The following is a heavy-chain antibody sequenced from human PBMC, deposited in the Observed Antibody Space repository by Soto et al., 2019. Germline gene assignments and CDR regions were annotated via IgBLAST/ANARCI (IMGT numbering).Heavy chain of an antibody. CDR3: ASYCGGDCYSAVY. CDR1: GFTFSSYS. CDR2: ISISSSYI. Sequence: PGGSLRLSCAASGFTFSSYSMNWGRQAPGKGLEWVSSISISSSYIYYADSVKGRFTISRDNAKNSLYLQMNSLRAEDTAVYYCASYCGGDCYSAVYWGQGTLVTVTS. V-gene: IGHV3-21*01. J-gene: IGHJ4*02. D-gene: IGHD2-21*02.